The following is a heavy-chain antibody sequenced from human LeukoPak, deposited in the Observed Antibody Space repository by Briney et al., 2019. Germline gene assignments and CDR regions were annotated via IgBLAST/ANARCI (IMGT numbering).Heavy chain of an antibody. CDR2: ISPHTGGT. D-gene: IGHD6-6*01. J-gene: IGHJ3*02. Sequence: ASVKVSCKSSGYTFTSYYMHWVRQAPAQGLEWMGWISPHTGGTNFAQKFQGRVTMTRDTSISTAYMELNSLRADDTAVYYCARDRGISGRPNAFDIWGQGTMVAVSS. CDR3: ARDRGISGRPNAFDI. V-gene: IGHV1-2*02. CDR1: GYTFTSYY.